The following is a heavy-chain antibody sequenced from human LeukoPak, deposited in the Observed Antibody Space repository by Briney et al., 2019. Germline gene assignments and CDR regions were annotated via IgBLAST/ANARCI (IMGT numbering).Heavy chain of an antibody. CDR2: ISYDGSNK. V-gene: IGHV3-30*18. D-gene: IGHD5-24*01. J-gene: IGHJ4*02. Sequence: GESMRLSCAASGFTFSSYGMHWVRQAPGKGLEWVAVISYDGSNKYYADSVKGRFTISRDNSKNTLYLQMNSLRAEDTAVYYCAKAGDGSLDYWGQGTLVTVSS. CDR1: GFTFSSYG. CDR3: AKAGDGSLDY.